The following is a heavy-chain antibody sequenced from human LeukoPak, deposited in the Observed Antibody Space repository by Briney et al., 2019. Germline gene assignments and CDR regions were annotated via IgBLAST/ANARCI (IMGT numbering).Heavy chain of an antibody. J-gene: IGHJ4*01. Sequence: SETLSLTCAVYGGTFSGYYWSWIRQPPGKGLEWIGEINHSGSTNYNPSLKSRVTISVDTSKNQFSLKLSSVTAADTAVYYCARGGRPGYFDYWGQEPWSPSPQ. CDR3: ARGGRPGYFDY. CDR1: GGTFSGYY. CDR2: INHSGST. D-gene: IGHD6-25*01. V-gene: IGHV4-34*01.